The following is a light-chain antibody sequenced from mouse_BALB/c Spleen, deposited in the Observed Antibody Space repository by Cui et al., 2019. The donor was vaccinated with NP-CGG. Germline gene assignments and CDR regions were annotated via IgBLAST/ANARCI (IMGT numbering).Light chain of an antibody. V-gene: IGLV1*01. CDR3: ALWYSNHWV. CDR2: GTN. CDR1: IGTVTTSNY. J-gene: IGLJ1*01. Sequence: QAVVTQESALTTSPGETVTLTCRSSIGTVTTSNYANWVQEKPDHLFTGLIGGTNNRAPGFPARFSGPLIGDKAALTIIGAQTEDEAIYFCALWYSNHWVFGGGTKLTVL.